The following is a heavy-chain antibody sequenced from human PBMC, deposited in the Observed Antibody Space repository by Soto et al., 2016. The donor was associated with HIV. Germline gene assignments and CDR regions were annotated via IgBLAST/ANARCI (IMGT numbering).Heavy chain of an antibody. Sequence: QVHLVQSGAEVKKPGSSVKVSCKASGGTFSTYGISWVRQAPGQGPEWMGWINPNSGGTNYAQKFQGRVTMTRDTSISTAYMDLSRLRSDDTAVYYCARGYPYYYDSSGYYSYYFDYWGQGTLVTVSS. CDR1: GGTFSTYG. CDR2: INPNSGGT. J-gene: IGHJ4*02. V-gene: IGHV1-2*02. CDR3: ARGYPYYYDSSGYYSYYFDY. D-gene: IGHD3-22*01.